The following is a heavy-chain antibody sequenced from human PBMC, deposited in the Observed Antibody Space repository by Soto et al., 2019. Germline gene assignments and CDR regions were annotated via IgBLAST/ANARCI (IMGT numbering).Heavy chain of an antibody. D-gene: IGHD2-21*01. CDR2: INTDGSVA. V-gene: IGHV3-74*03. J-gene: IGHJ4*02. CDR3: VRDMQLWRLDS. Sequence: EVQLVESGGGLVQPGESLRLSCAASGLTFRSYWMHWVRQAPGKGLVWVSRINTDGSVAMYVDSVKGRFTISRDNARNTLFLHMNRRRAEDTAVYYCVRDMQLWRLDSGGQGTLGTVSS. CDR1: GLTFRSYW.